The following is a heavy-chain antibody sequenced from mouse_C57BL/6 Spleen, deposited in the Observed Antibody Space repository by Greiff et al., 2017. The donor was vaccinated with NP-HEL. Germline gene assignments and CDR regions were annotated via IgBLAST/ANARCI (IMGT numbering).Heavy chain of an antibody. V-gene: IGHV1-26*01. CDR1: GYTFTDYY. CDR3: ARVTTVVAFDY. D-gene: IGHD1-1*01. CDR2: INPNNGGT. Sequence: VQLQQSGPELVKPGASVKISCKASGYTFTDYYMNWVKQSHGKSLEWIGDINPNNGGTSYNQKFKGKATLTVDKSSSTAYMELRSLTSEDSAVYYCARVTTVVAFDYWGKGTTLTVSS. J-gene: IGHJ2*01.